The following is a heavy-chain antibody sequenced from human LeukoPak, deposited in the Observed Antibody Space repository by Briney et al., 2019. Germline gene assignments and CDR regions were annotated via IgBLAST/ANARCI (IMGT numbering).Heavy chain of an antibody. CDR3: AKSVAIYFYYGLDV. CDR2: ISGSGGST. CDR1: GFTFSSYA. Sequence: GGSLRLSRAASGFTFSSYAMSWVRQTPGKGLEWVSAISGSGGSTYYADSVKGRFTISRDNSKNTLFLQMNSLRAEDTAPYYCAKSVAIYFYYGLDVWGQGTTVTVSS. D-gene: IGHD3-3*01. V-gene: IGHV3-23*01. J-gene: IGHJ6*02.